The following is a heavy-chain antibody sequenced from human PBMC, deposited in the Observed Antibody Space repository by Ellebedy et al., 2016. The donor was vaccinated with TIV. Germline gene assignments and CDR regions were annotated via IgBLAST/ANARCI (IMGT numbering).Heavy chain of an antibody. CDR3: ARERRGARWFDP. Sequence: PGGSLRLSCAASGFTFSSYSMIWVPQTPGKGLEWLSYISGSTNMMYYADSVKGRFTISRENAKNSLYLQMNSLRVEDTAVYYCARERRGARWFDPWGQGTLVTVSS. V-gene: IGHV3-48*04. J-gene: IGHJ5*02. D-gene: IGHD1-26*01. CDR1: GFTFSSYS. CDR2: ISGSTNMM.